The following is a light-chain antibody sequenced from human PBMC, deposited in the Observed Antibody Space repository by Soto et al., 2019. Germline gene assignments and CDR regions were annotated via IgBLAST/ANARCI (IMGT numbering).Light chain of an antibody. CDR2: DAS. V-gene: IGKV3-11*01. J-gene: IGKJ4*01. CDR1: QSVSRY. CDR3: QQRSDWGI. Sequence: EIVLTQSPATLSLSRGERATLSCRASQSVSRYLAWYQQKPGQAPRLLIYDASNRASGIPARFSGSGAGTDYTLTIISLEPGDFAVYYCQQRSDWGIFGGGTKVEIK.